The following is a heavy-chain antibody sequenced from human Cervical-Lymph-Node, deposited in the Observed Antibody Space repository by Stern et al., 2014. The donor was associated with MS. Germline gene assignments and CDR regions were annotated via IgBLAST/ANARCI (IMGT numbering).Heavy chain of an antibody. D-gene: IGHD1-26*01. V-gene: IGHV1-69*06. CDR1: GDTFSSYA. Sequence: VQLVESGAEVKKPGSSLKVSCKASGDTFSSYAIHWVRQVPGQGLEWMGGITPVFGTTNYAQKFQGRVTITADKSTNTAYMELMTLRSEDTAVYYCARGGGLVGYFDYWGQGTLVSVSS. CDR2: ITPVFGTT. CDR3: ARGGGLVGYFDY. J-gene: IGHJ4*02.